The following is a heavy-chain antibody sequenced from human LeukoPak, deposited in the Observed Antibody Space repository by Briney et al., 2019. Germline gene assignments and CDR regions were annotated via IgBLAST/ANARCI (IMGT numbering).Heavy chain of an antibody. V-gene: IGHV4-30-4*07. Sequence: SETLSLTCAVSGGSISSGGYSWSWIRQPPGKGLEWIGYIYYSGSTYYNPSLKSRVTISVDTSKNQFSLKLSPVTAADTAVYYCARSPFRGDSSGWNYYYYYMDVWGKGTTVTISS. J-gene: IGHJ6*03. CDR1: GGSISSGGYS. CDR2: IYYSGST. CDR3: ARSPFRGDSSGWNYYYYYMDV. D-gene: IGHD6-19*01.